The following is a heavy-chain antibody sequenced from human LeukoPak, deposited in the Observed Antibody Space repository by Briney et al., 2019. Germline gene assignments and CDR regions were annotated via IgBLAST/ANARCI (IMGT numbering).Heavy chain of an antibody. D-gene: IGHD3-10*01. Sequence: GGSLRLPCAASGFTFSSYAMSWVRQAPGKGLEWVSAISGSGGSTYYADSVKGRFTISRDNSKNTLYLQMNSLRAEDTAVYYCAKDRGSSSKSYLDYWGQGTLVTVSS. J-gene: IGHJ4*02. CDR2: ISGSGGST. CDR1: GFTFSSYA. CDR3: AKDRGSSSKSYLDY. V-gene: IGHV3-23*01.